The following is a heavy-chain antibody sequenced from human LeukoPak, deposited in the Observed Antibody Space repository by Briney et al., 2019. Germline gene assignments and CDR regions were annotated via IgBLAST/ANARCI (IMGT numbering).Heavy chain of an antibody. D-gene: IGHD1-14*01. V-gene: IGHV3-74*01. Sequence: GGSLRLSCTASGFSFSGHWMHWARQLPGKGLVWVSRISPTGSTTSYADSVKGRFTVSRDNAKNTLYLQVNNLRAEDTAVYYCARGPNSNRSGLDFWGQGTLLTVSS. CDR2: ISPTGSTT. CDR3: ARGPNSNRSGLDF. J-gene: IGHJ4*02. CDR1: GFSFSGHW.